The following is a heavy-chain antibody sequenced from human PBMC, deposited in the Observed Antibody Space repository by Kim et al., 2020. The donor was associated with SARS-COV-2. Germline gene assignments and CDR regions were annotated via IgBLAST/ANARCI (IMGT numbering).Heavy chain of an antibody. CDR1: GFTFDDYA. V-gene: IGHV3-9*01. J-gene: IGHJ4*02. CDR2: INWNSESM. Sequence: GGSLRLSCAASGFTFDDYAMRWVRQAPGKGLEWVSGINWNSESMAYADSVKGRFSISRDNAKNSLYLQMNSLRPEDTAVYYCTKDDCSGGVCDFDYWGQG. D-gene: IGHD2-15*01. CDR3: TKDDCSGGVCDFDY.